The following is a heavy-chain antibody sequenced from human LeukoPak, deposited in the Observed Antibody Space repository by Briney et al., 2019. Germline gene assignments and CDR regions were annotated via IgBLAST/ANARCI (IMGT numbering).Heavy chain of an antibody. CDR1: GYSFTSYW. Sequence: GESLKISCKGSGYSFTSYWIGWVRQMPGKGLEWMGIIYPGDSGTRYSPSFQGQVTISADKSISTAYLQWSSLKASDTAMYYCARHQSYYYDSSGNFDDWGQGTLVTVSS. V-gene: IGHV5-51*01. J-gene: IGHJ4*02. CDR2: IYPGDSGT. D-gene: IGHD3-22*01. CDR3: ARHQSYYYDSSGNFDD.